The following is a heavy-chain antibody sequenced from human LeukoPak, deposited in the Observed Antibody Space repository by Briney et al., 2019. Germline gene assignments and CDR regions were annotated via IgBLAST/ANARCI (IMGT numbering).Heavy chain of an antibody. V-gene: IGHV4-61*02. CDR2: ISSSGST. CDR1: GDSISSGDYY. J-gene: IGHJ5*01. CDR3: ARGAGWYDF. Sequence: PSETLSLTCTVSGDSISSGDYYWSWIQQPAGKGLEWIGRISSSGSTNYNPSLKSRVTISVDTSKNQFSLKLSSVTAADTAVYYCARGAGWYDFWGQGTLVTVSS. D-gene: IGHD6-13*01.